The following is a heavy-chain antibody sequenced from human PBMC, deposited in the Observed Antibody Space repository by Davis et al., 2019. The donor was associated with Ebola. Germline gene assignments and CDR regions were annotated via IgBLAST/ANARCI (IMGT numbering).Heavy chain of an antibody. J-gene: IGHJ4*02. D-gene: IGHD1-1*01. V-gene: IGHV1-18*04. CDR3: ARDQPELVPTVILDY. CDR1: GYTFNNYG. Sequence: ASVKVSCKASGYTFNNYGFSWVRQAPGQGLEWMGWISAYNGKTNSAQTLQGRLTMTIDTSASTAFMELRTLRSDDTAVYFCARDQPELVPTVILDYWGQGTLVTVSS. CDR2: ISAYNGKT.